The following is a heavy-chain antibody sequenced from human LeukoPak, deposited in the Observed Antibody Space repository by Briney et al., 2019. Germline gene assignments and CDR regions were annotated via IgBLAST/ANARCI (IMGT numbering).Heavy chain of an antibody. Sequence: GGSLRLSCVASGFTFSDYYMSWIRQAPGKGLEWVSYISSSSSYTNYADSVKGRFTISRDNAKNSLYLQMNSLRAEDTAVYYCAREYDSSGTNQVFGYWGQGTLVTVSS. CDR1: GFTFSDYY. V-gene: IGHV3-11*05. J-gene: IGHJ4*02. D-gene: IGHD3-22*01. CDR2: ISSSSSYT. CDR3: AREYDSSGTNQVFGY.